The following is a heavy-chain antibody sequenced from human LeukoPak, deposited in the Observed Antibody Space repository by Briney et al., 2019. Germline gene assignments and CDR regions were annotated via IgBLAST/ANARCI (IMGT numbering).Heavy chain of an antibody. Sequence: PSETLSLTCAVYGGSFSGYYWSWIRQPPGKGLEWIGEINHSGSTNYNPSHKSRVTISVDTSKNQFSLKLSSVTAADTAVYYCARRTCGSDCYSVDYWGQGNMVTVSS. D-gene: IGHD2-21*02. CDR3: ARRTCGSDCYSVDY. J-gene: IGHJ4*02. CDR1: GGSFSGYY. CDR2: INHSGST. V-gene: IGHV4-34*01.